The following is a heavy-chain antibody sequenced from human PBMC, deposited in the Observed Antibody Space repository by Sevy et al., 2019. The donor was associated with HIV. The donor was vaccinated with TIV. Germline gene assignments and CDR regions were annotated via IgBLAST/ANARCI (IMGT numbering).Heavy chain of an antibody. Sequence: GGSLRLSCAASGFTFSSYEMNWVRQAPGKGLEWVSYITNSGSAEYYSDSVRGRFTISRDNTKISLYLQMNSLRAEDTALYYCARDLPPSATTVAHFDYWGRGTLVTVSS. CDR1: GFTFSSYE. CDR2: ITNSGSAE. V-gene: IGHV3-48*03. CDR3: ARDLPPSATTVAHFDY. D-gene: IGHD4-17*01. J-gene: IGHJ4*02.